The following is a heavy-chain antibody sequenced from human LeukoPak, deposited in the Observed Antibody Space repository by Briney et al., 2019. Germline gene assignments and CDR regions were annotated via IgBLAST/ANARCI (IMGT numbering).Heavy chain of an antibody. Sequence: GGSLRLSCSASGFTFSSYAMHWVRQAPGKGLEYVSAISSNGGSTYYADSVKGRFTIPRDNSKNTLYLQMSSLRAEDTAVYYCVNLVDGDYVHNFDYWGQGTLVTVSS. CDR3: VNLVDGDYVHNFDY. J-gene: IGHJ4*02. V-gene: IGHV3-64D*06. CDR2: ISSNGGST. D-gene: IGHD4-17*01. CDR1: GFTFSSYA.